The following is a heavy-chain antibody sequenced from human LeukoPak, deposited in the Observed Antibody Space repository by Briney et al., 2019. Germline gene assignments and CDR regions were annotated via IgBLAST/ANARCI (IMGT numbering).Heavy chain of an antibody. V-gene: IGHV3-30-3*01. D-gene: IGHD1-26*01. J-gene: IGHJ4*02. Sequence: GGSLRLSCAASGFTFSSYAMHWVRQAPGKGLEWVAVISYDGSNKYYADSVKGRFTISRDNSKNTLYLQMNSLRAEDTAVYYCARDHHSGSYLWYFDYWGQGTLVTVSS. CDR3: ARDHHSGSYLWYFDY. CDR1: GFTFSSYA. CDR2: ISYDGSNK.